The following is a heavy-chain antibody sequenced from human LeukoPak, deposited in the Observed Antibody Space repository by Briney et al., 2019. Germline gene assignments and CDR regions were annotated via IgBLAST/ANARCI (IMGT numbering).Heavy chain of an antibody. D-gene: IGHD3-9*01. J-gene: IGHJ4*02. V-gene: IGHV5-51*01. Sequence: GESLKISCKGSGYSFTSYWIGWVRQMPGKGLEWMGIIYPGDSDTRYSPSFQGQVTISADKSISTAYLQWSSLKASDTAMYYRARHAAATYYDILTGYYPDYWGQGTLVTVSS. CDR2: IYPGDSDT. CDR3: ARHAAATYYDILTGYYPDY. CDR1: GYSFTSYW.